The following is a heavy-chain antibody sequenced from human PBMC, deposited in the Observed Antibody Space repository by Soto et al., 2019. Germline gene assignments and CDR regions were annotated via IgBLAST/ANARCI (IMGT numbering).Heavy chain of an antibody. J-gene: IGHJ3*02. CDR2: IYPGDSDT. CDR3: ARQGRGERMQWFHRDAFDI. V-gene: IGHV5-51*01. CDR1: GYSFTSYW. Sequence: GESLKISCKGSGYSFTSYWIGWVRQMPGKGLEWMGIIYPGDSDTRYSPSFQGQVTISADKSISTAYLQWSSLKASDTAMYYCARQGRGERMQWFHRDAFDIWGQGTMVTVSS. D-gene: IGHD3-22*01.